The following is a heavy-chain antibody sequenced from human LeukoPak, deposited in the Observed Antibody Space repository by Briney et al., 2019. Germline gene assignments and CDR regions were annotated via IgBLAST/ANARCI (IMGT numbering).Heavy chain of an antibody. CDR1: GYTFTDYY. J-gene: IGHJ4*02. D-gene: IGHD3-3*02. CDR2: INSNSGDT. CDR3: ASISHVWSGYYTAHFDY. V-gene: IGHV1-2*02. Sequence: ASVKVSCKTSGYTFTDYYMHWVRQAPGQGLEWMGWINSNSGDTNYAQKFQGRVTMTRDTSITTAYMELSRLKSDDTAVYYCASISHVWSGYYTAHFDYWGQGTLVTVSS.